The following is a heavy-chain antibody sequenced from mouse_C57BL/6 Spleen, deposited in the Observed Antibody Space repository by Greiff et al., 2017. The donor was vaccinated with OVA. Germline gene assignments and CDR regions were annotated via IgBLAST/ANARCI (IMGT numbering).Heavy chain of an antibody. V-gene: IGHV1-7*01. CDR3: AIMTTVPLFAY. CDR1: GYTFTSYW. D-gene: IGHD1-2*01. J-gene: IGHJ3*01. Sequence: QVQLKQSGAELAKPGASVKLSCKASGYTFTSYWMHWVKQRPGQGLEWIGYINPSSGYTKSNQKFKDKATLTADKSSSTAYMQLSSLTYEDSAVDYCAIMTTVPLFAYWGQGTLVTVSA. CDR2: INPSSGYT.